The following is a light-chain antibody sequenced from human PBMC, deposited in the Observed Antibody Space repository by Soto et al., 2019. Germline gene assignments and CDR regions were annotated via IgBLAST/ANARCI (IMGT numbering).Light chain of an antibody. V-gene: IGLV2-8*01. CDR1: SSDVGGYNY. CDR3: SSYVGSNNFV. CDR2: GVS. J-gene: IGLJ1*01. Sequence: QSALTQPPSASGSPGQSVTISCTGTSSDVGGYNYVSWYQQHPGKAPKLMIYGVSKRPSGVPDRFSGSKSGNTASLTVSGLQAEDEADYYCSSYVGSNNFVFGTGTKLTVL.